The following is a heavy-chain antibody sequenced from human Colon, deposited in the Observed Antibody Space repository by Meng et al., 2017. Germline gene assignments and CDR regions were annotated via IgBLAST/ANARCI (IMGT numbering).Heavy chain of an antibody. J-gene: IGHJ6*02. CDR3: ARDKQEVRARYSYGLDV. CDR1: QYSFTDYY. D-gene: IGHD3-9*01. CDR2: INPNSGAT. Sequence: ASVKVSCKASQYSFTDYYLHWVRQAPGQGLEWMGRINPNSGATNYAQKFQGRVTMTRDTSISTAYMELYRLRSDDTAVYFCARDKQEVRARYSYGLDVWGQGTAVTVSS. V-gene: IGHV1-2*06.